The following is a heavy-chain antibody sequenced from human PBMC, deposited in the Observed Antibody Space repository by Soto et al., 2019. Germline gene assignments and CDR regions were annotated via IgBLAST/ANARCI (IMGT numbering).Heavy chain of an antibody. J-gene: IGHJ5*02. CDR3: ARMATSGTLNWFDP. CDR2: MNPNSGNG. V-gene: IGHV1-8*01. Sequence: ASVKVSCKASGYAFSNNDISWVRQATGQGLEWMGWMNPNSGNGGYAQKFQGRVTMTRDTSTSTAYMELSSLASDDTAIYYCARMATSGTLNWFDPWGQGTLVTVSS. CDR1: GYAFSNND.